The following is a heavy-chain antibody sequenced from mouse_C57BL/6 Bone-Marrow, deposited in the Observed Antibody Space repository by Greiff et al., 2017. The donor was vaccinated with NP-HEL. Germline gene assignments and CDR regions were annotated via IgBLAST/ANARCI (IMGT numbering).Heavy chain of an antibody. CDR3: TRYGYDDFDY. D-gene: IGHD2-2*01. CDR2: ISSGGDYI. V-gene: IGHV5-9-1*02. CDR1: GFTFSSYA. J-gene: IGHJ2*01. Sequence: DVMLVESGEGLVKPGGSLKLSCAASGFTFSSYAMSWVRQTPEKRLEWVAYISSGGDYIYYADTVKGRFTISRDNARNTLYLQMSSLKSEDTAMYYCTRYGYDDFDYWGQGTTLTVSS.